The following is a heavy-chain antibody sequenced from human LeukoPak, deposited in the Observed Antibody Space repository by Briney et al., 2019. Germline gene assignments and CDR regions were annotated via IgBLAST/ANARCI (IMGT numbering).Heavy chain of an antibody. J-gene: IGHJ4*02. V-gene: IGHV1-2*05. CDR1: GYTFTGYY. Sequence: ASVKVSCKASGYTFTGYYMHWVRQAPGQGLEWMGRVNPNTGDTNYAQRFQGRVTMTMDTSISTAYMELSRLRSDDTGVYYCARTYDTTLGIDYWGQGTLVTVSS. CDR2: VNPNTGDT. CDR3: ARTYDTTLGIDY. D-gene: IGHD3-16*01.